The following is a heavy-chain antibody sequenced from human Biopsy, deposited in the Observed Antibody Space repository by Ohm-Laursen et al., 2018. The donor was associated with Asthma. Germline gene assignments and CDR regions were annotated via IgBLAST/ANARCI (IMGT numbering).Heavy chain of an antibody. D-gene: IGHD3-22*01. CDR2: IYSGGTS. CDR3: ARGDSSNWSHYYFDY. Sequence: SLRLSCSASGFAVSRDYMFWVRQAPGKGLEWVSVIYSGGTSHTADSVRGRFTISRDYSKNTLYLQMHSLRAEDTPVYYCARGDSSNWSHYYFDYWGQGTLVTVSS. J-gene: IGHJ4*02. CDR1: GFAVSRDY. V-gene: IGHV3-53*01.